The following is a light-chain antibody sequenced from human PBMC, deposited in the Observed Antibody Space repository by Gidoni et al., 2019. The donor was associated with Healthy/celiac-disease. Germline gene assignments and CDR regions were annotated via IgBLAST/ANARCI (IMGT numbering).Light chain of an antibody. CDR1: QSVSSS. CDR3: QHRTT. J-gene: IGKJ3*01. Sequence: EIMLTQSPATLSLSPGEKATLSCRASQSVSSSLAWYQQRPGQSPRLLIYDASNRATGIPARFSGSESGTDFTLTISGLEPEDFAVYYCQHRTTFGPGTKVYIK. V-gene: IGKV3-11*01. CDR2: DAS.